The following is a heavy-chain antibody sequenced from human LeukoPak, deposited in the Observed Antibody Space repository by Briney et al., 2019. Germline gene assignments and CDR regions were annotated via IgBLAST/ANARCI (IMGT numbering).Heavy chain of an antibody. CDR3: ARAADSSSWVFDY. Sequence: TGGSLRLSCAASGFTFSSYAMHWVRQAPGNGLEWVAVISYDGSNKYYADSVKGRFTISRDNSKNTLYLQMNSLRAEDTAVYYCARAADSSSWVFDYWGQGTLVTVSS. V-gene: IGHV3-30-3*01. D-gene: IGHD6-13*01. J-gene: IGHJ4*02. CDR1: GFTFSSYA. CDR2: ISYDGSNK.